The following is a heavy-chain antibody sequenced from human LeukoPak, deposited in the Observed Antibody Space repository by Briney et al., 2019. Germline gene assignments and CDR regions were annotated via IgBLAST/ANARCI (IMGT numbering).Heavy chain of an antibody. D-gene: IGHD5-12*01. J-gene: IGHJ4*02. Sequence: VASVRVSCKAPGYTFTGYYMHWVRQAPGQGLEWMGWINPNSGGTNYAQTFQGRVTMTRDTSISTAYMELSRLRSDDTAVYYCARDLGYVSDYWGQGTLVTVSS. CDR1: GYTFTGYY. CDR3: ARDLGYVSDY. V-gene: IGHV1-2*02. CDR2: INPNSGGT.